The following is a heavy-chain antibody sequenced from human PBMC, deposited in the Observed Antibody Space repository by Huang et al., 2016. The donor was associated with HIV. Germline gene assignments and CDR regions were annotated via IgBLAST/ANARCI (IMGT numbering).Heavy chain of an antibody. CDR1: GGSITSSTYY. Sequence: QLQLQESGPGLVKPSETLSLTCTVSGGSITSSTYYWGWIRQPPGKGLEWIGNIYYRGSTYDNPSRKSRVTISVDTSKNQFSLKLSSVTAADTAVYYCARLGGWRGYYYMDVWGKGATVTVSS. CDR2: IYYRGST. V-gene: IGHV4-39*01. D-gene: IGHD6-19*01. CDR3: ARLGGWRGYYYMDV. J-gene: IGHJ6*03.